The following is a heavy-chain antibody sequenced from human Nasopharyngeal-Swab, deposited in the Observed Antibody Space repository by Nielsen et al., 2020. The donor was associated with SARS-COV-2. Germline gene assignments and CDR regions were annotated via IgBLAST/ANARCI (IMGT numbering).Heavy chain of an antibody. Sequence: GESLKISCAASGFTFSSYGMHWVRQAPGKGLEWVAVIWYDGSNKYYADSVKGRFTISRDNSKNTLYLQMNSLRAEDTAVYYCARSYPGSGSYISYYYYYYGMDVWGQGTTVTVSS. D-gene: IGHD3-10*01. CDR1: GFTFSSYG. J-gene: IGHJ6*02. V-gene: IGHV3-33*01. CDR3: ARSYPGSGSYISYYYYYYGMDV. CDR2: IWYDGSNK.